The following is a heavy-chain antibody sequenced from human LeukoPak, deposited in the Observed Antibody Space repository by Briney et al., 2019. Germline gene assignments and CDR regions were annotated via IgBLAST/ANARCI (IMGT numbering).Heavy chain of an antibody. V-gene: IGHV3-30*04. D-gene: IGHD2-21*01. J-gene: IGHJ3*01. CDR2: ISYDGSNK. CDR1: GFTFSSYA. Sequence: GGSLRLSCAASGFTFSSYAMHWVRQAPGKGLEWVAVISYDGSNKYYADSVKGRFTISRDYTKNSLYLQMNSLTTEDTAFYYCAKDGRQGAYDVWGQGTLVTVS. CDR3: AKDGRQGAYDV.